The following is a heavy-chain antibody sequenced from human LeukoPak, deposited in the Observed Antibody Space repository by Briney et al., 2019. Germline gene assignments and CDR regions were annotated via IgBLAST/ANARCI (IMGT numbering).Heavy chain of an antibody. V-gene: IGHV3-30*04. J-gene: IGHJ4*02. Sequence: GGSLRLSCAASGFTFSRYAMHWVRQAPGKGREWVTVISIDGTRQHYADSVNGRFTFFRDNSKETGYLQMDSLRADDTGVYYWAKEGDGDSWDSLDYWGQGTLVTVSS. CDR3: AKEGDGDSWDSLDY. D-gene: IGHD6-13*01. CDR1: GFTFSRYA. CDR2: ISIDGTRQ.